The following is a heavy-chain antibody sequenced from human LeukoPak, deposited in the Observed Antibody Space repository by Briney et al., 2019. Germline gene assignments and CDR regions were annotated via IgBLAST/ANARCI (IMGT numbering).Heavy chain of an antibody. V-gene: IGHV4-30-4*01. D-gene: IGHD1-26*01. J-gene: IGHJ4*02. Sequence: SETLSPTCTVSGGSISSGDYYWSWIRQPPGKGLEWIGYIYYSGSTYYNPSLKSRVTISVDTSKNQFSLKLSSVTAADTAVYYCARASPWELLDYWGQGTLVTVSS. CDR2: IYYSGST. CDR1: GGSISSGDYY. CDR3: ARASPWELLDY.